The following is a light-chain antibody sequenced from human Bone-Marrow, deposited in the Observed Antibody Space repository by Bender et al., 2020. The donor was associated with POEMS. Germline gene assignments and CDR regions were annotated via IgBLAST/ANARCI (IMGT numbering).Light chain of an antibody. Sequence: QSALTQPASVSGSPGQSITISCTGTSSDVGGYNYVSWYQQHPGKAPKLMIYEGSKRPSGVSSRFSVSKSGNTASLTISGLQAEDEADYYCGSHTSSGAMVFGGGTKVTVL. CDR3: GSHTSSGAMV. CDR2: EGS. CDR1: SSDVGGYNY. J-gene: IGLJ2*01. V-gene: IGLV2-14*01.